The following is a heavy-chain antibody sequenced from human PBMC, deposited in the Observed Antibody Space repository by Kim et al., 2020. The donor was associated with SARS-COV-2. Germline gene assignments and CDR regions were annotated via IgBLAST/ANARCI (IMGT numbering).Heavy chain of an antibody. Sequence: GGSLRLSCSASGFTFSSYAMHWVRQAPGKGLEYVSAISSNGGSTYYADSVKGRFTISRDNSKNTLYLQMSSLRAEDTAVYYCVTQHYGSGSSPLNYFDYWGQGTLVTVSS. CDR2: ISSNGGST. D-gene: IGHD3-10*01. J-gene: IGHJ4*02. V-gene: IGHV3-64D*06. CDR3: VTQHYGSGSSPLNYFDY. CDR1: GFTFSSYA.